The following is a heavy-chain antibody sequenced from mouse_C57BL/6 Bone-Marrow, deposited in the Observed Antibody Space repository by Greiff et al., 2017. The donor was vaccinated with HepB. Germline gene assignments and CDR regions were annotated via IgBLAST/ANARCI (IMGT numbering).Heavy chain of an antibody. J-gene: IGHJ2*01. V-gene: IGHV3-6*01. CDR2: ISYDGSN. CDR1: GYSITSGYY. Sequence: EVQLQESGPGLVKPSQSLSLTCSVTGYSITSGYYWNWIRQFPGNKLEWMSYISYDGSNNYNPSLKNRISITRDTSKNQFFLKLNSVTTEDTATYYCARDRTFFFDYWGQGTTLTVSS. CDR3: ARDRTFFFDY.